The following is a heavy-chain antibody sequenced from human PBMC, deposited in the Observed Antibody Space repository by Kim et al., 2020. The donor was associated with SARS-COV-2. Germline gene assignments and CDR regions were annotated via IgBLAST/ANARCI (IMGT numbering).Heavy chain of an antibody. CDR1: GGSFSGYY. Sequence: SETLSLTCAVYGGSFSGYYWSWIRQPPGKGLEWIGEINHSGSTNYNPSLKSRVTISVDTSKNQFSLKLSSVTAADTAVYYCARGPYCSGGSCYFNYYYYGMDVWGQGTTVTVSS. CDR2: INHSGST. D-gene: IGHD2-15*01. J-gene: IGHJ6*02. V-gene: IGHV4-34*01. CDR3: ARGPYCSGGSCYFNYYYYGMDV.